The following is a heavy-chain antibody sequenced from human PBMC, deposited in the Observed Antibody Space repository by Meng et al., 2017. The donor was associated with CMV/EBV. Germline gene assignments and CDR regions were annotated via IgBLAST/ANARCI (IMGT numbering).Heavy chain of an antibody. D-gene: IGHD6-13*01. CDR2: ISSSSSYI. CDR3: ARDTGSGYSSSWADY. CDR1: GFTFSSYS. J-gene: IGHJ4*02. Sequence: GESLKISCAASGFTFSSYSMNWVRQAPGKELEWVSSISSSSSYIYYADSVKGRFTISRDNAKNSLYLQMNSLRAEDTAVYYCARDTGSGYSSSWADYWGQGTLVTVSS. V-gene: IGHV3-21*01.